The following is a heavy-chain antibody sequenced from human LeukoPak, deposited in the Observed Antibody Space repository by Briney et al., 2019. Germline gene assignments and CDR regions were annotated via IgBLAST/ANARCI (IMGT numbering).Heavy chain of an antibody. Sequence: GGSLRLSCAASGFTFGSYGMHWVRQAPGKGLEWVAFIRYDGGNKYYADSVKGRFTFSRDNSKSTLSLQMNSLRAEDTAVYYCAKEVVSWNDVGEYYFDYWGQGTLVTVSS. CDR3: AKEVVSWNDVGEYYFDY. D-gene: IGHD1-1*01. J-gene: IGHJ4*02. V-gene: IGHV3-30*02. CDR1: GFTFGSYG. CDR2: IRYDGGNK.